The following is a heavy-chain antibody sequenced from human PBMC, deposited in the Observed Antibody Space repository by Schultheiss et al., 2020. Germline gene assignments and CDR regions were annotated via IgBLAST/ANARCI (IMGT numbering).Heavy chain of an antibody. CDR2: INSDGSST. CDR3: AKGIVGATGGGYYYYYGMDV. J-gene: IGHJ6*02. D-gene: IGHD1-26*01. Sequence: GGSLRLSCAASGFTFSSYWMHWVRQAPGKGLVWVSRINSDGSSTSYADSVKGRFTISRDNAKNTLYLQMNSLRAEDTAVYYCAKGIVGATGGGYYYYYGMDVWGQGTTVTVSS. CDR1: GFTFSSYW. V-gene: IGHV3-74*01.